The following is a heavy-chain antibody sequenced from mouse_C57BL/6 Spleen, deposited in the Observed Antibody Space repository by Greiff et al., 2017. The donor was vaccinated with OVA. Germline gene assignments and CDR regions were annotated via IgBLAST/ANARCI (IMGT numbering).Heavy chain of an antibody. J-gene: IGHJ2*01. V-gene: IGHV1-82*01. CDR3: ARADCDYFGC. CDR2: IYPGDGDT. CDR1: GYAFSSSW. Sequence: VQLQQSGPELVKPGASVKISCKASGYAFSSSWMNWVKQRPGKGLEWIGRIYPGDGDTNYNGKFKGKATLTADKSSSTAYMQLSSLTSEDSAVYFWARADCDYFGCWGQGTTLTVSS.